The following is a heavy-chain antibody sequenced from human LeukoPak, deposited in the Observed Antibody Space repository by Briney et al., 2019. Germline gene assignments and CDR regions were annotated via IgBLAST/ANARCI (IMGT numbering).Heavy chain of an antibody. Sequence: ASVKVSCKASGYTFTSYDINWVRQATGQGLEWMGWMNPNSGNTGYAQKFQGRVTMTRNTSISTAYMELSSLRSEDTAVYYCARDSSAVAVPFDYWGQGTLVTVSS. J-gene: IGHJ4*02. CDR3: ARDSSAVAVPFDY. CDR1: GYTFTSYD. CDR2: MNPNSGNT. D-gene: IGHD6-19*01. V-gene: IGHV1-8*01.